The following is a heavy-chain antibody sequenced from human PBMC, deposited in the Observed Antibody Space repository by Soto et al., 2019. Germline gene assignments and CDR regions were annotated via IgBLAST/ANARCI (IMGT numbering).Heavy chain of an antibody. V-gene: IGHV4-30-4*01. CDR3: ASFVGLLWGGVSPAQSWGSYYFDN. CDR1: GDSITSGDYY. J-gene: IGHJ4*02. Sequence: SETLSLTCTVSGDSITSGDYYWSWIRQPPGKGLEWIGYIYYSGNTNYNPSLKSRVIMSVDTSKNQFSLKLTSVTAADTAVYYCASFVGLLWGGVSPAQSWGSYYFDNWGQGTLVT. D-gene: IGHD2-8*01. CDR2: IYYSGNT.